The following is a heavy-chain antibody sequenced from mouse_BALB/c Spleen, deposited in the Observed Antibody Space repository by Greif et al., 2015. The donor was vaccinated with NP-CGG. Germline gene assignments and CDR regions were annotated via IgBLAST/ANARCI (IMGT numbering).Heavy chain of an antibody. CDR3: ARGGTTVFDY. V-gene: IGHV5-6-2*01. CDR2: INSNGGST. Sequence: EVHLVESGGGLVKLGGSLKLSCAASGFTFSSYYMSWVRQTPEKSLELVAAINSNGGSTYYPDTVKGRFTISRDNAKNALYLQMSSLKAEDTALYYCARGGTTVFDYWGQGTTLTVSS. D-gene: IGHD1-1*01. CDR1: GFTFSSYY. J-gene: IGHJ2*01.